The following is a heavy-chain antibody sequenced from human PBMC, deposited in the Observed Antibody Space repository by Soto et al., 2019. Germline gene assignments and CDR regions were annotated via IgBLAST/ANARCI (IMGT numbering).Heavy chain of an antibody. D-gene: IGHD6-19*01. V-gene: IGHV3-23*01. CDR3: AKDPRSSGWFDY. CDR2: ISGSGGST. CDR1: GFTFSSYA. Sequence: GGSLRLSCAASGFTFSSYAMSWVRQAPGKGLEWVSAISGSGGSTYYADSVKGRFTISRDNSKNTLYLQMNTLRAEDTAVYYCAKDPRSSGWFDYWGQGTLVTVSS. J-gene: IGHJ5*01.